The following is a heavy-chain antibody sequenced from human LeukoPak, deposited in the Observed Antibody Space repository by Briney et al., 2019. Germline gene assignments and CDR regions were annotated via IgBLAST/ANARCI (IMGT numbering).Heavy chain of an antibody. CDR1: GGSISTYY. D-gene: IGHD6-13*01. CDR3: AKAVAAAGRFGFDP. J-gene: IGHJ5*02. CDR2: IYNSGST. Sequence: SETLTLTCTVSGGSISTYYWSWIRQPPGKGLEWIGYIYNSGSTNYNPSLQSRVTISVDTSKNQFSLKLTSVTAADTAVYYCAKAVAAAGRFGFDPWGQGTLVTVSS. V-gene: IGHV4-59*01.